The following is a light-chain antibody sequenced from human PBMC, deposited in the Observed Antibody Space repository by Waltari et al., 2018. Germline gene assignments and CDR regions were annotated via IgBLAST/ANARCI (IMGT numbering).Light chain of an antibody. V-gene: IGLV1-40*01. J-gene: IGLJ3*02. CDR1: GSNIGAGYD. Sequence: VLTQPPSVSGAPGQRVTISCTGSGSNIGAGYDVHWYQQLPRAAPKLLIYGSSSRPLGVPDRFFGSTSGTSASLAITGLQAEDEADYYCQSYDTSLSVVFGGGTKLTVL. CDR3: QSYDTSLSVV. CDR2: GSS.